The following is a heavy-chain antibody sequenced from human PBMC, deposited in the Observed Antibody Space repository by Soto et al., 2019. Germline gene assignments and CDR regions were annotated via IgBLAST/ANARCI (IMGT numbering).Heavy chain of an antibody. Sequence: QVQLVQAGGEVRNPGASVRISCKASGFTFSSHGFYWVRQAPGQGLEWMGWISAYNGRTNYAQNLQVRVTITTDTSTSTAYMELRSLRPDDTAVYYCARSENIGGWPLDPPEYWGQGTLVTVSS. CDR3: ARSENIGGWPLDPPEY. CDR2: ISAYNGRT. CDR1: GFTFSSHG. J-gene: IGHJ4*02. D-gene: IGHD6-19*01. V-gene: IGHV1-18*01.